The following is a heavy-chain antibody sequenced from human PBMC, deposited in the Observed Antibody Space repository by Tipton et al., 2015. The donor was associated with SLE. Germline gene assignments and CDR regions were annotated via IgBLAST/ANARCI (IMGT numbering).Heavy chain of an antibody. Sequence: LRLSCTVSGGSISDHYWSWIRRPPGKGLEWIGYIYYSGSTNYNPSLKSRVTISVDTSKNQFSLKLSSVTAADTAVYYCARVTYDYYGSGSPRLYWFDPWGQGTLVTVSS. CDR3: ARVTYDYYGSGSPRLYWFDP. CDR1: GGSISDHY. D-gene: IGHD3-10*01. V-gene: IGHV4-59*11. J-gene: IGHJ5*02. CDR2: IYYSGST.